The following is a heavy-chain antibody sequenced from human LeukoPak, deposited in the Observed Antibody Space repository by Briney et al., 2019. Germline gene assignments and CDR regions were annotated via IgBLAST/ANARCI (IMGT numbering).Heavy chain of an antibody. Sequence: SETLSLTCAVYGGSFSGYYWSWIRQPPGKGLEWIWEINHSGSTNYNPSIKSRVTISVDTSKNKFSLKLSSVTAADTAVYYCAREEYCSGGSRYVGVEAFDIWGQGTMVTVSS. V-gene: IGHV4-34*01. CDR1: GGSFSGYY. J-gene: IGHJ3*02. D-gene: IGHD2-15*01. CDR3: AREEYCSGGSRYVGVEAFDI. CDR2: INHSGST.